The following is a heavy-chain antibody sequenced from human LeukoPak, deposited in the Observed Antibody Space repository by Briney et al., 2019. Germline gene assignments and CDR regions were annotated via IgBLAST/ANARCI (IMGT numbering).Heavy chain of an antibody. J-gene: IGHJ4*02. CDR1: GGSISSGGYY. V-gene: IGHV4-31*03. D-gene: IGHD5-18*01. Sequence: SKTLSLTCTVSGGSISSGGYYWSWIRQHPGKGLEWIGYIYYSGSTYYNPSLKSRVTISVDTSKNQFSLKLSSVTAADTAVYYCARVYVDTAMVAAVLFDYWGQGTLVTVSS. CDR2: IYYSGST. CDR3: ARVYVDTAMVAAVLFDY.